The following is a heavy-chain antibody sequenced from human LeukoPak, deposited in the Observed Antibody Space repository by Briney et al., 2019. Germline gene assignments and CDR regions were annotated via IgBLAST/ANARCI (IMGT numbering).Heavy chain of an antibody. CDR1: GYTFTSYG. Sequence: ASVKVSCKASGYTFTSYGISWVRQAPGQGLEWMGWISAYNGNTNYAQKLQGRVTMTTDTSTSTAYMELRSLRSDDTAVYCCARATPLRYCSSTSCPYYFDYWGQGTLVTVSS. CDR3: ARATPLRYCSSTSCPYYFDY. D-gene: IGHD2-2*01. CDR2: ISAYNGNT. J-gene: IGHJ4*02. V-gene: IGHV1-18*01.